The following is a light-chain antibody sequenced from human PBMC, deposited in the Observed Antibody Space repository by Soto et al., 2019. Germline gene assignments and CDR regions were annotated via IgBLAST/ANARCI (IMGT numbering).Light chain of an antibody. CDR2: AAS. CDR1: QSISSN. CDR3: QQYYSTPFT. V-gene: IGKV1-39*01. J-gene: IGKJ3*01. Sequence: DILMTQSPSPLSASAGDRVTLTCRASQSISSNLNWYQQKPGQAPRLLIYAASSWPSGVPSRFSGSGSGTDFTLTISSLQPEDFATYYCQQYYSTPFTFGQGTKVDIK.